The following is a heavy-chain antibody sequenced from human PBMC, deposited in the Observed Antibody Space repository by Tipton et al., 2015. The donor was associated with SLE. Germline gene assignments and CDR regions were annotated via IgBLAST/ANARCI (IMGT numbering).Heavy chain of an antibody. CDR1: GGSISSYY. J-gene: IGHJ6*02. CDR2: IYYSGST. Sequence: TLSLTCTVSGGSISSYYWSWIRQPPGKGLEWIGYIYYSGSTYYNPSLKSRVTISVDTSKNQFSLKLSSVTAADTAVYYCAGGIAAAGPSYYYYGMDVWGQGTTVTVSS. D-gene: IGHD6-13*01. V-gene: IGHV4-59*08. CDR3: AGGIAAAGPSYYYYGMDV.